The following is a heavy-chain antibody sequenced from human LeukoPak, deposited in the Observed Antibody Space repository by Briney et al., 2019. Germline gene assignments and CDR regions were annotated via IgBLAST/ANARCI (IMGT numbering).Heavy chain of an antibody. D-gene: IGHD4-17*01. V-gene: IGHV3-21*01. CDR1: GFDLSPYT. Sequence: KPGGSLRLSCSASGFDLSPYTMNWARQAPGKGLEWVASISSTGTYMYYGDSLKGRFTISRDNAKNTLYLQLDSLRAEDTATYYCARRVTTFLSWGQGTLVIVSS. CDR2: ISSTGTYM. CDR3: ARRVTTFLS. J-gene: IGHJ4*02.